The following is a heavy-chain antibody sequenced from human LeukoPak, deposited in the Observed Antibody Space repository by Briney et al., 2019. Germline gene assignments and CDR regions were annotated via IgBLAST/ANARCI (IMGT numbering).Heavy chain of an antibody. J-gene: IGHJ6*04. D-gene: IGHD3-9*01. CDR3: ARDNALTGAYYYYYYGMDV. CDR1: GGSVSSGSYY. V-gene: IGHV4-61*01. CDR2: TYYSGST. Sequence: SETLSLTCTVSGGSVSSGSYYWSWIRQPPGKGLEWIGYTYYSGSTNYNPSLKSRVTISVDTSKNQFSLKLSSVTAADTAVYYCARDNALTGAYYYYYYGMDVWGKGTTVTVSS.